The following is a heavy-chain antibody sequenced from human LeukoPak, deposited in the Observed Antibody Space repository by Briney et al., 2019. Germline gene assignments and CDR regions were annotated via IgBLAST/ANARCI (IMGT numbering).Heavy chain of an antibody. CDR3: ARDTAHRGNPAIDYFDN. V-gene: IGHV3-30*01. CDR2: VSYDGSKK. Sequence: GRSLRLSCAASGFTFSEYAMHWVRQAPGKGLEWVAVVSYDGSKKYHADSVKGRFASFRDNSKNTLYLQMNSLRAEDTAVYYCARDTAHRGNPAIDYFDNWGQGTLVTVSS. CDR1: GFTFSEYA. J-gene: IGHJ4*02. D-gene: IGHD5-18*01.